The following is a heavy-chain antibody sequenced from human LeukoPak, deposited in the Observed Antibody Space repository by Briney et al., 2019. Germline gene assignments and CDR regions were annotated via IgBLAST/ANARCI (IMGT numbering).Heavy chain of an antibody. CDR1: GFTFNRYS. V-gene: IGHV3-48*04. Sequence: GGSLRLSCAASGFTFNRYSMNWVRQAPGKGLDWVSYISSSGSTIYYADSVKGRFTISRDNAKNSLYLQMNSLRAEDTAVYYCARLAYSSGVPFVDYWGQGTLVTVSS. CDR2: ISSSGSTI. CDR3: ARLAYSSGVPFVDY. J-gene: IGHJ4*02. D-gene: IGHD6-19*01.